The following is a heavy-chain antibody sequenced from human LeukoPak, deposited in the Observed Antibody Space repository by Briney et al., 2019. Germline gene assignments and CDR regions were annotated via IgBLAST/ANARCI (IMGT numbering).Heavy chain of an antibody. Sequence: ASVKVSCKASGYTFTSYYVHWVRQAPGQGLEWLGIINPNVGSTNYAQKFQGRVTLTSVTSTSTVYMEPSSLRSDDTAVYYCARDGRRITVAGTGDNWGQGTLVTVSS. CDR3: ARDGRRITVAGTGDN. J-gene: IGHJ4*02. V-gene: IGHV1-46*01. CDR1: GYTFTSYY. CDR2: INPNVGST. D-gene: IGHD6-19*01.